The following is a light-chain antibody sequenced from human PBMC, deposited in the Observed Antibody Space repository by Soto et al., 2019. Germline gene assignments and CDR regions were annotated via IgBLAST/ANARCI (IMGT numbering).Light chain of an antibody. V-gene: IGKV1-5*01. CDR3: QQYYSYSWT. CDR1: QSISSW. CDR2: DAS. Sequence: DIQLTQSPSTLSASVGDRVTITCRASQSISSWLAWYQRKPGKAPKLLIYDASTLESGVPSRFSGSGSGTEFTLTISSLQPDDFATYYCQQYYSYSWTFGQGTKVDIK. J-gene: IGKJ1*01.